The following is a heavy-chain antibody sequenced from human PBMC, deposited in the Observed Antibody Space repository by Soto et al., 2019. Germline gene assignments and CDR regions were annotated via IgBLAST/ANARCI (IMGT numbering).Heavy chain of an antibody. CDR1: TFTFSTYG. D-gene: IGHD3-3*01. V-gene: IGHV3-30*18. CDR2: ISFDGSNK. J-gene: IGHJ4*02. CDR3: AKGDDFYDFWSGYLDY. Sequence: GGSLRLSCAASTFTFSTYGMHWFRQAPGKGLEWVAVISFDGSNKYYADSVKGRFTISRDNSKNTLYLQMNSLGPEDTAVYYCAKGDDFYDFWSGYLDYWGQGTLVTVSS.